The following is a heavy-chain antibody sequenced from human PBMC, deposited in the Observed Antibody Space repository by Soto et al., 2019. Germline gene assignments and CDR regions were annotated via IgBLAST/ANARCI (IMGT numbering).Heavy chain of an antibody. CDR1: GGSFSGYY. CDR2: INHSGST. CDR3: ARGYGSGTYFDY. J-gene: IGHJ4*02. D-gene: IGHD3-10*01. V-gene: IGHV4-34*01. Sequence: QVQLQQWGAGLLKPSETLSLTCAVYGGSFSGYYWSWIRQPPGKGLEWIGEINHSGSTSYNPSLKSRVTISVDTSKNQFSLKLSSVTAADTAVYYCARGYGSGTYFDYWGQGTLVTVSS.